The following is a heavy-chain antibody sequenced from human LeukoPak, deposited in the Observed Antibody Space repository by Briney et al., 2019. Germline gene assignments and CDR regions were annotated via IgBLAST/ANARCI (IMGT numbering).Heavy chain of an antibody. D-gene: IGHD2-15*01. Sequence: ASVKVSCKASGGTFSSYAISWVRQAPGQGLEWMGGIIPIFGTANYAQKFQGRVTITADESTSTAYMELSSLRSEDTAVYYCARGSLCSGGSCYLTTVEDYFDYWGRGTLVTVSS. J-gene: IGHJ4*02. CDR2: IIPIFGTA. CDR3: ARGSLCSGGSCYLTTVEDYFDY. V-gene: IGHV1-69*01. CDR1: GGTFSSYA.